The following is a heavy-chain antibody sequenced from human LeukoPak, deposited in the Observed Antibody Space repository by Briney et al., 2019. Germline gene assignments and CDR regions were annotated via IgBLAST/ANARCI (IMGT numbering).Heavy chain of an antibody. Sequence: PSETLSLTCAVYGDSFSGYYRGWIRQPPGKGLEWIGEINHSGTINYNPSLKSRVTILVDTSTNQFSLKLSSVTAADTAVYYCARDRDGYPYYYNYMDVWGKGTTVTISS. CDR3: ARDRDGYPYYYNYMDV. J-gene: IGHJ6*03. CDR2: INHSGTI. CDR1: GDSFSGYY. D-gene: IGHD5-24*01. V-gene: IGHV4-34*01.